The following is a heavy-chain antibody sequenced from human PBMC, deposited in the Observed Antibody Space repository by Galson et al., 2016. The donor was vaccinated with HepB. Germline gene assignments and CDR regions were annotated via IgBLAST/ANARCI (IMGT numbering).Heavy chain of an antibody. D-gene: IGHD1-26*01. CDR2: IHNDAATT. J-gene: IGHJ4*02. Sequence: SLRLSCAGSGFAFSNYAMSWVRQAPGKGLEWVSLIHNDAATTGYADFVKGRFTISRDKSKNTVYLQMNSLSAEDTAIYYGAKAEGWEVTEYYFDYWGQGTLVTVSS. CDR3: AKAEGWEVTEYYFDY. V-gene: IGHV3-23*01. CDR1: GFAFSNYA.